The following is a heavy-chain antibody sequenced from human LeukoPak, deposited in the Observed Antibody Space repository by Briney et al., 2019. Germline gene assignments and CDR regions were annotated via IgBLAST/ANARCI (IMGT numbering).Heavy chain of an antibody. J-gene: IGHJ4*02. CDR1: GFTVSSNY. Sequence: GGSLRLPCAASGFTVSSNYMSWVRQAPGKGLEWVSVIYGGGSTYYADSVKGRFTISRGNSKNTLYLQMNSLRAEDTAVYYCNYDFWSGNDYWGQGTLVTVSS. V-gene: IGHV3-53*01. D-gene: IGHD3-3*01. CDR2: IYGGGST. CDR3: NYDFWSGNDY.